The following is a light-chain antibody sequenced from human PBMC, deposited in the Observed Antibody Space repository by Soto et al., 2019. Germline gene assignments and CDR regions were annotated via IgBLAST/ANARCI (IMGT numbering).Light chain of an antibody. CDR1: QSIHSW. J-gene: IGKJ2*01. Sequence: DIQMTQSPSTLSASVGDRVTITCRASQSIHSWLAWYQQRPGKAPKLLIYDASNLQSGVPSRLSGSGSGTEFTLTISSLQPDDFATYYCQQYNRYPYTFGQGTKLEIK. V-gene: IGKV1-5*01. CDR3: QQYNRYPYT. CDR2: DAS.